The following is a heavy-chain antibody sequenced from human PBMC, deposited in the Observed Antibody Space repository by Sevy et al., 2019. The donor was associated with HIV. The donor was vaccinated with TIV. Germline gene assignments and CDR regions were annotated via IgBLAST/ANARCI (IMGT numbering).Heavy chain of an antibody. CDR3: ARGECSSSSCYYYYGMDV. CDR2: INTNTGNP. D-gene: IGHD2-2*01. V-gene: IGHV7-4-1*02. Sequence: ASVKVSCKASGYTFTSYVMNWVRQAPGQGLEWMGWINTNTGNPTYAQGFTGRFVFSLDTSVSTAYLQISSPKAEDTAVYYCARGECSSSSCYYYYGMDVWGQGATVTVSS. J-gene: IGHJ6*02. CDR1: GYTFTSYV.